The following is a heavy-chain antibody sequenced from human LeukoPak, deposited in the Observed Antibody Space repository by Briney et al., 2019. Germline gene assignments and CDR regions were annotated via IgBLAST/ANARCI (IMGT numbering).Heavy chain of an antibody. J-gene: IGHJ3*02. V-gene: IGHV3-48*02. Sequence: PGGSLRLSCAGSGFTFSSYYMIWVRQAPGKGLEWVSYTSRSSSTIYYADSVKGRFTISRDNAKNSLYLQMNSLRDEDTAVYYCARDQFYAFDISGQGTMVTVSS. CDR1: GFTFSSYY. CDR3: ARDQFYAFDI. CDR2: TSRSSSTI.